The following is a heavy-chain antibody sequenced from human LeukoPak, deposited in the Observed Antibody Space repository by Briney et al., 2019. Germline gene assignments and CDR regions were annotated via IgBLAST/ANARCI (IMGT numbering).Heavy chain of an antibody. CDR1: GFTFSNYA. J-gene: IGHJ4*02. CDR2: ISSTVINT. Sequence: GGSLRPSCAASGFTFSNYAMTWVRQAPGKGLEWVSSISSTVINTYNADSVKGRFTISRDNSKNTLYLQMNSLRPDDTAIYYCAKGTVRFLEWSQRGYFDYWGQGILVTVSS. V-gene: IGHV3-23*01. D-gene: IGHD3-3*01. CDR3: AKGTVRFLEWSQRGYFDY.